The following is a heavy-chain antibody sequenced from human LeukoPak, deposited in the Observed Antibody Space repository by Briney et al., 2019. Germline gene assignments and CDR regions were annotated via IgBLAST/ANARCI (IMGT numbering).Heavy chain of an antibody. CDR3: ASRRVLAATPYYFDY. CDR2: VYYTGTT. CDR1: GGSITHNNYN. J-gene: IGHJ4*02. V-gene: IGHV4-39*01. Sequence: SETLSLTCTVSGGSITHNNYNWGWIRQPPGKGLEWIASVYYTGTTFHSPSLKSRVAISVDTSKNQFSLQLDSVTAADTAVYYCASRRVLAATPYYFDYWGRGTLVTVSS. D-gene: IGHD2-15*01.